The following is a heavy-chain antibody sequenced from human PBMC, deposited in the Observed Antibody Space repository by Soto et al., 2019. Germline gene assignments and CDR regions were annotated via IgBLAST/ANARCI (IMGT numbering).Heavy chain of an antibody. D-gene: IGHD2-15*01. V-gene: IGHV4-59*01. CDR1: GGSISSYY. Sequence: SETLSLTCTVSGGSISSYYWSWIRQPPGKGLEWIGYIYYSGSTNYNPSLKSRVTISVDTSKNQFSLKLSSVTAADTAVYYCARVRAGYCSGGSCYTPDYYYYGMDVWGQGTTVTVSS. CDR3: ARVRAGYCSGGSCYTPDYYYYGMDV. J-gene: IGHJ6*02. CDR2: IYYSGST.